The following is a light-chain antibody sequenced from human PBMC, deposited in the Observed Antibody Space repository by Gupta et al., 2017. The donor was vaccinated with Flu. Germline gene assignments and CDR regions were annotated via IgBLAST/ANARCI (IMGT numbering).Light chain of an antibody. CDR3: SSFTTSNTVV. CDR1: NSDVGGYDY. CDR2: AVS. J-gene: IGLJ2*01. Sequence: QSALTQPASVSGSPGQSITVSCTGTNSDVGGYDYVSWHQQHPGKVPKLLIFAVSDRPSGVSNRFSGSKSGNTASLTISGLQAEDEAYYYCSSFTTSNTVVFGGGTKVTVL. V-gene: IGLV2-14*03.